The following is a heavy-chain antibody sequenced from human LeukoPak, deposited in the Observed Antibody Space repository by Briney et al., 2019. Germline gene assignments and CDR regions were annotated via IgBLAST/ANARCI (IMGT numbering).Heavy chain of an antibody. Sequence: GGSLRLSCTASGFTFGDYAMSWFRQAPGKGLEWVGFIRSKAYGGTTEYAASVKGRFTISRDDSKSIAYLQTNSLRAEDTAVYYCARDRDNYDFWSGLTSYYFDYWGQGTLVTVSS. CDR1: GFTFGDYA. CDR3: ARDRDNYDFWSGLTSYYFDY. D-gene: IGHD3-3*01. J-gene: IGHJ4*02. V-gene: IGHV3-49*03. CDR2: IRSKAYGGTT.